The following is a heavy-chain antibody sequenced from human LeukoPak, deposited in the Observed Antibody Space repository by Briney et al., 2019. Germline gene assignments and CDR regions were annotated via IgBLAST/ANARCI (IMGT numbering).Heavy chain of an antibody. Sequence: GGSLRLSCAASGFTFSNYAMSWVRQAPGKGLEWVSSISSSSSYIYYADSVKGRFTISRDNAKNSLYLQMNSLRAEDTAVYYCARDRGYSGYGYYYGMDVWGQGTTVTVSS. CDR1: GFTFSNYA. J-gene: IGHJ6*02. CDR2: ISSSSSYI. CDR3: ARDRGYSGYGYYYGMDV. V-gene: IGHV3-21*01. D-gene: IGHD5-12*01.